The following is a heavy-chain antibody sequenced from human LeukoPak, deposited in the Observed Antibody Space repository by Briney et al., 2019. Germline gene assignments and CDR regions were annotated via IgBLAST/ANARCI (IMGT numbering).Heavy chain of an antibody. D-gene: IGHD3-22*01. J-gene: IGHJ4*02. CDR1: GFTFDDYA. CDR2: ISWDGGST. CDR3: AKESPPPRDYYDSSGYLDY. Sequence: PGGSLRLSCAASGFTFDDYAMHWVRQAPGKGLEWVSLISWDGGSTYYADSVKGRFTISRDNSKNSLYLQMNSLRAEDTALYYCAKESPPPRDYYDSSGYLDYWGQGTLVTVSS. V-gene: IGHV3-43D*03.